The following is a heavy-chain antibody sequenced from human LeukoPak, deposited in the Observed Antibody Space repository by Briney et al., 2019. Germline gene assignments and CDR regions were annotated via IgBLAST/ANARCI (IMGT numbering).Heavy chain of an antibody. CDR2: VNPESGAT. D-gene: IGHD6-19*01. Sequence: ASVKVSCKASGYSFTGYYIHWVRQAPGQGLEWMGWVNPESGATRNAQKFQGRVTVTRDTSISTAFMELSSLTSDDTAVYYCARDFAAVGSHNWFDPWGQGTLVTVSS. CDR3: ARDFAAVGSHNWFDP. J-gene: IGHJ5*02. V-gene: IGHV1-2*02. CDR1: GYSFTGYY.